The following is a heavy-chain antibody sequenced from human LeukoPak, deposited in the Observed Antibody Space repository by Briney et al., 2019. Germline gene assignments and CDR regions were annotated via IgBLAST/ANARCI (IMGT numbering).Heavy chain of an antibody. D-gene: IGHD6-19*01. J-gene: IGHJ6*03. CDR3: ARGNRGSGWSRDYYYYYMDV. CDR2: IYYSGST. V-gene: IGHV4-59*01. CDR1: GGSISSYY. Sequence: SETLSLTCTVSGGSISSYYWSWIRQPPGKGLEWIGYIYYSGSTNYNPSLKSRVTISVDTSKNQFSLKLGSVTAADTAVYYCARGNRGSGWSRDYYYYYMDVWGKGTTVTVSS.